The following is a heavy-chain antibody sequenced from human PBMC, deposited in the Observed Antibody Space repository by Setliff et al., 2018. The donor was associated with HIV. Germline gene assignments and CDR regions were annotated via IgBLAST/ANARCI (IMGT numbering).Heavy chain of an antibody. CDR3: ARVPRITTLRNAFDI. D-gene: IGHD3-3*01. Sequence: SETLSLTCTVSGGSIGGGGYYWSWIRQHPGKGLDWIGNIYYIGNTDYNPSLKSRVTISIDTSKNQFSLKLSSVTAADTAIYYCARVPRITTLRNAFDIWGQGTMVTVSS. CDR1: GGSIGGGGYY. CDR2: IYYIGNT. J-gene: IGHJ3*02. V-gene: IGHV4-31*03.